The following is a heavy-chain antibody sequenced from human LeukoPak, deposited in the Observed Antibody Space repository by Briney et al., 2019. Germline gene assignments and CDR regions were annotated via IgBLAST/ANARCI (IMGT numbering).Heavy chain of an antibody. CDR2: IGGSGVST. J-gene: IGHJ4*02. D-gene: IGHD6-19*01. Sequence: PGGSLRLSCAASGFTFSSYGMSWVRQAPGKGLEWVSSIGGSGVSTYYADSVKGRFTISRDNSKNTLYLQMNSLRPEDTAVYYCAPLAVADEYFDYWGQGALVTVSS. CDR3: APLAVADEYFDY. CDR1: GFTFSSYG. V-gene: IGHV3-23*01.